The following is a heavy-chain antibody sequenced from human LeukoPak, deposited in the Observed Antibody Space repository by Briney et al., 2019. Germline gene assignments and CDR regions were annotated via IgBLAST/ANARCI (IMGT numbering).Heavy chain of an antibody. V-gene: IGHV1-2*02. CDR1: GYTFTGYY. D-gene: IGHD1-26*01. CDR2: INPNSGGT. Sequence: ASVKVYCKASGYTFTGYYMHWVRQAPGQGLEWMGWINPNSGGTNYAQKFQGRVTMTRDTSISTAYMELSRLRSDDTAVYYCARDRKWELLRGYYFDYWGQGTLVTVSS. J-gene: IGHJ4*02. CDR3: ARDRKWELLRGYYFDY.